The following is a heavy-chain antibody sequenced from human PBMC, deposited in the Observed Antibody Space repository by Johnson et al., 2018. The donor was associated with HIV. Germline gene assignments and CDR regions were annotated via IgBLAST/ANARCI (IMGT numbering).Heavy chain of an antibody. CDR1: GFTVSSNY. CDR2: IAFDGSNT. J-gene: IGHJ3*02. D-gene: IGHD5-18*01. Sequence: EVQVVESGGGLIQPGGSLRLSCAASGFTVSSNYMNWVRQAPGKGLEWVGVIAFDGSNTYYADSVKGRFTISRDNPKNTLYLQMNSLRAEDTAVYYCARDTAMVHDAFDIWGQGTMVTVSS. CDR3: ARDTAMVHDAFDI. V-gene: IGHV3-53*01.